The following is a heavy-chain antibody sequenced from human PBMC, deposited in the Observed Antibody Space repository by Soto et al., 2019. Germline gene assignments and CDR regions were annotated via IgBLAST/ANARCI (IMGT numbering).Heavy chain of an antibody. V-gene: IGHV3-7*01. CDR1: SFTFSSFS. Sequence: GGSLRLSCAASSFTFSSFSMTWVRRAPGKGLEWVAIINQDGSEQYCVDSVKGRFIISRDNAKSSLHLHMNSLRAEDTAVYYCAKGRPNYDFRSGYPYYMDVWGKGTTVTVSS. CDR3: AKGRPNYDFRSGYPYYMDV. J-gene: IGHJ6*03. CDR2: INQDGSEQ. D-gene: IGHD3-3*01.